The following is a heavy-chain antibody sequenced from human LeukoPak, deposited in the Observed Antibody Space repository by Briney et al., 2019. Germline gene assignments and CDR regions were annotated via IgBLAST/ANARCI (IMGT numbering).Heavy chain of an antibody. D-gene: IGHD1-26*01. CDR1: GGTFSKYA. J-gene: IGHJ4*02. CDR3: ARVSEMWELLSYFDF. CDR2: IIPISGTA. Sequence: SVKVSCKASGGTFSKYAISWVRQAPGQGLEWMGGIIPISGTANYAQKFQGRITITADESTSTAYMELSSLKSEDTAVCFCARVSEMWELLSYFDFWGQGTLVTVSS. V-gene: IGHV1-69*13.